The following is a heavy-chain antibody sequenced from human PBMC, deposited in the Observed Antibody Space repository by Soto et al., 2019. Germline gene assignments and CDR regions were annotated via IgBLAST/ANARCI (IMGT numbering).Heavy chain of an antibody. D-gene: IGHD1-20*01. CDR3: TTGGLNWPGINAFDI. J-gene: IGHJ3*02. CDR2: IKSKTDGGTT. V-gene: IGHV3-15*01. CDR1: GFTFSNAW. Sequence: GGSLRPSCAASGFTFSNAWMSWVRQAPGKGLEWVGRIKSKTDGGTTDYAAPVKGRFTISRDDSKNTLYLQMNSLKTEDTAVYYCTTGGLNWPGINAFDIWGQGTMVTVSS.